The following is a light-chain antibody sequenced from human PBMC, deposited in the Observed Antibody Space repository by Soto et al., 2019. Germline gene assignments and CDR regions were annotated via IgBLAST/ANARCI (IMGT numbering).Light chain of an antibody. J-gene: IGKJ4*01. CDR2: DAS. V-gene: IGKV3-11*01. CDR3: EQRSNWPST. CDR1: QSVSSY. Sequence: EIVLTQSPVTLSLSPGERATLSCRAGQSVSSYLAWYQQKPGQAPRLLIYDASNRATGIPARFSGSGSGTDFTLTISSLEPEDFARYYCEQRSNWPSTFGGGTKVEIE.